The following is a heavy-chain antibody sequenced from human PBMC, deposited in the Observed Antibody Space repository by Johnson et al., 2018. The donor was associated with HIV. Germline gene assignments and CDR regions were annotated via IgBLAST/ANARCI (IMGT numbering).Heavy chain of an antibody. D-gene: IGHD6-19*01. Sequence: QVLLVESGGGVVQPGRSLRLSCAASGFTFSSYAMHWVRQAPGKGLEWVAVISYDGSNKYYADSVKGRFTISRDNSKNTLYLQMNSLRAEDTAVYYCASTSSGWEHDAFDIWGQGTLVTVSS. CDR1: GFTFSSYA. CDR2: ISYDGSNK. CDR3: ASTSSGWEHDAFDI. V-gene: IGHV3-30*04. J-gene: IGHJ3*02.